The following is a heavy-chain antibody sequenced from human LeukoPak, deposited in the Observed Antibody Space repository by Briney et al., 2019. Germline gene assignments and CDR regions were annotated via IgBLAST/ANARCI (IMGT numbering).Heavy chain of an antibody. V-gene: IGHV4-59*01. J-gene: IGHJ4*02. CDR2: IYDSGST. CDR3: ARHRGSPYSGSYYYFDF. Sequence: PSETLSLTCTVSGGSISYYYWSWIRQPPGKGLEWIGYIYDSGSTDYNPSLKSRVTISVDTSKNQFSLKLSSVTAADTAVYYCARHRGSPYSGSYYYFDFWGQGTLVTVSS. D-gene: IGHD1-26*01. CDR1: GGSISYYY.